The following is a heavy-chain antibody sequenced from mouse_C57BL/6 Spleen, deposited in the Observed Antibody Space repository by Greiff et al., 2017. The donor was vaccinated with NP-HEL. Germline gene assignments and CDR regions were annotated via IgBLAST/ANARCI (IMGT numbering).Heavy chain of an antibody. CDR3: ARGLPDY. V-gene: IGHV1-59*01. CDR2: IDPSDSYT. D-gene: IGHD2-2*01. J-gene: IGHJ2*01. CDR1: GYTFTSYW. Sequence: VQLQQPGAELVRPGTSVKLSCKASGYTFTSYWMHWVKQRPGQGLEWIGVIDPSDSYTNYNQKFKGKATVTVDTSSSTAYMQLSSLTSEDSAVYYWARGLPDYWGQGTTLTGSS.